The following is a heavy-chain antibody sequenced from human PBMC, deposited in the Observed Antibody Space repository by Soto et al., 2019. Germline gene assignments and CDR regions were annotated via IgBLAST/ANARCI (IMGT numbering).Heavy chain of an antibody. CDR2: INHSGST. CDR3: ARAWGLTGYYKSYYYYGMDV. D-gene: IGHD3-9*01. J-gene: IGHJ6*02. CDR1: GGSISSDGSS. Sequence: SETLSLTCAVSGGSISSDGSSWSWIRQPPGKGLEWIGEINHSGSTNYNPSLKSRVTISVDTSKNQFSLKLSSVTAADTAVYYCARAWGLTGYYKSYYYYGMDVWGQGTTVTVSS. V-gene: IGHV4-30-2*01.